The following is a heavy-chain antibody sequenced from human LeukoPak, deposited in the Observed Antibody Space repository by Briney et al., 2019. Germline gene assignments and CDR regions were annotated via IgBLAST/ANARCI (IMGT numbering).Heavy chain of an antibody. J-gene: IGHJ4*02. Sequence: GGSLRLSCAASGFTFSSYAMSWVRQAPGKGPEWVSGIKRGGGRTYSADSVKGRFTISRDNSKNTLYLQVNSLRAEDTAVYYCARIRYCTNGVCYREYYFDYWGQGTLVTVSS. CDR1: GFTFSSYA. CDR3: ARIRYCTNGVCYREYYFDY. V-gene: IGHV3-23*01. CDR2: IKRGGGRT. D-gene: IGHD2-8*01.